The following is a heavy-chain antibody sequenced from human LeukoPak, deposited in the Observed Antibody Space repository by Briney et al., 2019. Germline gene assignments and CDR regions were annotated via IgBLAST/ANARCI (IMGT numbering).Heavy chain of an antibody. CDR1: GFTFSSYG. V-gene: IGHV3-30*18. CDR2: ISYDGSNK. CDR3: TKSRISFSGQADH. D-gene: IGHD5-12*01. J-gene: IGHJ4*02. Sequence: GRSLRLSCAASGFTFSSYGMHWFRQAPGKGLEWVAVISYDGSNKYYADSVKGRFTISRDNSKNTLYLQMNSLRAEDTAVYYCTKSRISFSGQADHWGQGTLVTVSS.